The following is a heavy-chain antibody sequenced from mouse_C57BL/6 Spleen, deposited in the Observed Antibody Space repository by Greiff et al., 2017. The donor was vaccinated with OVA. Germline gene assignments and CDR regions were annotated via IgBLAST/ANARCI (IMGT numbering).Heavy chain of an antibody. D-gene: IGHD3-3*01. J-gene: IGHJ2*01. CDR1: GYAFTNYL. CDR3: ASGDEHYFDY. Sequence: QVQLKESGAELVRPGTSVKVSCKASGYAFTNYLIEWVKQRPGQGLEWIGVINPGSGGTNYNEKFKGKATLTADKSSSTAYMQLSSLTSEDSAVYVCASGDEHYFDYWGQGTTLTVSS. V-gene: IGHV1-54*01. CDR2: INPGSGGT.